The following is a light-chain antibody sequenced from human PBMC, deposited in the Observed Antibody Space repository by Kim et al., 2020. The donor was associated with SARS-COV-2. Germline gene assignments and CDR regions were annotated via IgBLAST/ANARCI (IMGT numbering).Light chain of an antibody. CDR3: AAWDDSLSGYV. V-gene: IGLV1-47*01. J-gene: IGLJ1*01. Sequence: GQRFTISCAGSGSNIGRNYVYWYQQLPGTAPKLLIYRNNQRPSGVPDRFSGSTSGTSASLAISGLRSEDEADYYCAAWDDSLSGYVFGTGTKVTVL. CDR1: GSNIGRNY. CDR2: RNN.